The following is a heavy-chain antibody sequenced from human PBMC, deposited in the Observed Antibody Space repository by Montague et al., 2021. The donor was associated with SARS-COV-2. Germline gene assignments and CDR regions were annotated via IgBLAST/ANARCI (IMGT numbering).Heavy chain of an antibody. CDR3: ALPLGGARFDP. D-gene: IGHD1-26*01. V-gene: IGHV4-4*02. Sequence: SETLSLTCTVSGGSVSSDNWWTWVRQPPGKGLEWIGEIYHSGTTXYNPSLQSQVTISVDKSRNHLSLNLRSVTAADTAMYYCALPLGGARFDPWGQGILVTVSS. J-gene: IGHJ5*02. CDR1: GGSVSSDNW. CDR2: IYHSGTT.